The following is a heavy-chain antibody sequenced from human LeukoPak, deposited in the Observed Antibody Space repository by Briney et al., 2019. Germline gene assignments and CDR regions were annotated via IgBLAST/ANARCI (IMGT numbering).Heavy chain of an antibody. CDR1: GFTFSSYG. Sequence: GGSLRLSCAASGFTFSSYGMHWVRQAPGKGLEWVAVIWYDGSNKYYADSVKGRFTISRDNSKNTLYLQMNSLRAEDTAVYYCAREFGRDGYNLISWGQGTLVTVSS. CDR2: IWYDGSNK. V-gene: IGHV3-33*01. CDR3: AREFGRDGYNLIS. D-gene: IGHD5-24*01. J-gene: IGHJ5*02.